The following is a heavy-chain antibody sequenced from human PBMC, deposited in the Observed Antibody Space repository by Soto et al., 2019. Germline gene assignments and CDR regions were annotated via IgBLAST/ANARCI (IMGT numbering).Heavy chain of an antibody. CDR2: ISGFNGNT. J-gene: IGHJ4*02. D-gene: IGHD3-16*01. V-gene: IGHV1-18*01. CDR3: ARIGVSSGHESPDFDS. Sequence: ASGQVSGNAPCYTFNLYGITCLRRAPGQGLEWMGWISGFNGNTNYAADLQGRVTMTTDTSTSTAYMELRGLRSDDTAVYYCARIGVSSGHESPDFDSWGQGTLVTVSS. CDR1: CYTFNLYG.